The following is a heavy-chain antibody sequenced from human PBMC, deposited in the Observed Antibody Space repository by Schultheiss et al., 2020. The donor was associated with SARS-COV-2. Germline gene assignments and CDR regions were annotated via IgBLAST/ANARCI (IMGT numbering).Heavy chain of an antibody. D-gene: IGHD2-21*01. CDR3: ARARHIVVVADAFDI. Sequence: GGSLRLSCAASGFTVSSNYMSWVRQAPGKGLEWVANIKQDGSEKYYVDSVKGRFTISRDNAKNSLYLQMNSLRAEDTAVYYCARARHIVVVADAFDIWGQGTMVTVSS. J-gene: IGHJ3*02. CDR1: GFTVSSNY. V-gene: IGHV3-7*01. CDR2: IKQDGSEK.